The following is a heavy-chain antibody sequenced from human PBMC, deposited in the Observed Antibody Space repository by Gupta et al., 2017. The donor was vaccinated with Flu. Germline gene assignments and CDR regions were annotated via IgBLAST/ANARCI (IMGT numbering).Heavy chain of an antibody. J-gene: IGHJ6*02. CDR1: GFTCSSYA. Sequence: EVQLSESGGGLVQPGGSLRLSCAASGFTCSSYAMNWVRQAPGKGLEWVSGISGRGVGTYHAESVNGRFTVSRDNSKNTLYLQMNSLRAEDTAVYYCAKVFESGSYYYYNGMGVWGQGTTVTVSS. V-gene: IGHV3-23*01. CDR2: ISGRGVGT. D-gene: IGHD2-15*01. CDR3: AKVFESGSYYYYNGMGV.